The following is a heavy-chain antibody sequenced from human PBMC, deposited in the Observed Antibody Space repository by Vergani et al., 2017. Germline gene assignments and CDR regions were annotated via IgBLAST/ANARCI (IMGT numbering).Heavy chain of an antibody. CDR2: ISSSGNYV. Sequence: EEHLVESGGGLVKPGGSLRLSCVASGFTFGSYSVNWVRQAPGRGLEWVSSISSSGNYVYYAASVKGRFSISRDNAKNLLSLQMNSLRADDTAFYYCARDQGSGTNRHHYALDVWGQGTTVTVSS. V-gene: IGHV3-21*06. J-gene: IGHJ6*02. CDR1: GFTFGSYS. D-gene: IGHD3-10*01. CDR3: ARDQGSGTNRHHYALDV.